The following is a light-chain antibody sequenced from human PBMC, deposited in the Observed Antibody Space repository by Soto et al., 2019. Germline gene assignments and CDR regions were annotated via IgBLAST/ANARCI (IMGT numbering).Light chain of an antibody. J-gene: IGLJ1*01. Sequence: QSALTQPASVSGSPGQSITIPCTGTSSDVGSYDLVSWYQQPPGKAPKLMIYDDTKRPSGISSRFSGSKSGNAASLTISGLQAEDEADYYCCSYAGSGTFVFGTGTKLTVL. CDR1: SSDVGSYDL. CDR3: CSYAGSGTFV. V-gene: IGLV2-23*01. CDR2: DDT.